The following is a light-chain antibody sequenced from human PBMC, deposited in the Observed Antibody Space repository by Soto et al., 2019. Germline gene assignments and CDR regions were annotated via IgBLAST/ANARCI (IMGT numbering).Light chain of an antibody. Sequence: AIRMTQSPSSFSASTGDRVTITCRASQGISSHLAWYQQKPGRAPKLLIYAASTLQSGVPSRFSGSVSGTDFTFTISCLQSEDFATYYCQQYYNYPRTFGQGTKVEIK. CDR3: QQYYNYPRT. J-gene: IGKJ1*01. CDR1: QGISSH. V-gene: IGKV1-8*01. CDR2: AAS.